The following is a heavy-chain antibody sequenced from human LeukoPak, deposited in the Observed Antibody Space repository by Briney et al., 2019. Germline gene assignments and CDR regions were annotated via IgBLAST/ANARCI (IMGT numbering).Heavy chain of an antibody. D-gene: IGHD1-26*01. V-gene: IGHV1-2*02. CDR2: INPNSGGT. CDR1: GYTFTGYY. J-gene: IGHJ4*02. CDR3: ARALRSGSYYEVDN. Sequence: ASVKVSWKASGYTFTGYYMHWVRQAPGQGLEWMGWINPNSGGTNYAQKFQGRVTMTRDTSISTAYMELSRLRTDDTAVYYCARALRSGSYYEVDNWGQGTLVTVSS.